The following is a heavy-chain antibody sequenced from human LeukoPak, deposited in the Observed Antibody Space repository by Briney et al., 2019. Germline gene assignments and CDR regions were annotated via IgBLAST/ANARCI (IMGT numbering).Heavy chain of an antibody. Sequence: SVKVSCKASGGTFSSYAISWVRQAPGQGLEWMGRIIPILGIANYAQKFQGRVTITADKSTSTAYMELSSLRSEDTAVYYCARRFSGSGSPITYWGQGTLVTVSS. CDR3: ARRFSGSGSPITY. V-gene: IGHV1-69*04. J-gene: IGHJ4*02. CDR2: IIPILGIA. D-gene: IGHD3-10*01. CDR1: GGTFSSYA.